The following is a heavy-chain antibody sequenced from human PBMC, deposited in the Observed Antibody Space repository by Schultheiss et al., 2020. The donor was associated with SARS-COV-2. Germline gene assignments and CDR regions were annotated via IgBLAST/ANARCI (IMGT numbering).Heavy chain of an antibody. V-gene: IGHV5-51*01. Sequence: GESLKISCKGSGYSFTSYWIGWVRQMPGKGLEWMGTVYPGDSDTRYSPSFQGQVTISADKSTSTAYLLWTSLKASDTAMYYCARVLDYAGTTLFLQYWGQGTLVTVSS. D-gene: IGHD4-23*01. J-gene: IGHJ1*01. CDR2: VYPGDSDT. CDR1: GYSFTSYW. CDR3: ARVLDYAGTTLFLQY.